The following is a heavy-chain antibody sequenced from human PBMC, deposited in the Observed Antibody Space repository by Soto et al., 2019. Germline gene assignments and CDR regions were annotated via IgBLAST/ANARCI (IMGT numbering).Heavy chain of an antibody. J-gene: IGHJ6*03. CDR2: MNPNSGNT. Sequence: ASVKVSCKASGYTFPSYDINWVRQATGQGLEWMGWMNPNSGNTGYAQKFQGRVTMTRNTSISTAYMELSSLRSEDTAVYYCARDYGSGSYYSYYYYMDVWGKGTTVTVSS. CDR3: ARDYGSGSYYSYYYYMDV. CDR1: GYTFPSYD. D-gene: IGHD3-10*01. V-gene: IGHV1-8*01.